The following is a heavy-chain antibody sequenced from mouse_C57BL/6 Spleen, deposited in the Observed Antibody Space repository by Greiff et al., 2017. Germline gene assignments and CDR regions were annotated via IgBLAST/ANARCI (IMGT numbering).Heavy chain of an antibody. Sequence: DVMLVESGGDLVKPGGSLKLSCAASGFTFSSYGMSWVRQTPDKRLEWVATISSGGSYTYYPDSVKGRFTISRDNAKNTLYLQMSSLKSEDTAMYYGARRGTPVPPMDYWGQGTSVTVSS. V-gene: IGHV5-6*02. D-gene: IGHD1-1*01. CDR1: GFTFSSYG. CDR2: ISSGGSYT. CDR3: ARRGTPVPPMDY. J-gene: IGHJ4*01.